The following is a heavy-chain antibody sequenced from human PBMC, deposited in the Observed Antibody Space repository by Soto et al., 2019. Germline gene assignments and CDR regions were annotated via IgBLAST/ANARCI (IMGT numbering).Heavy chain of an antibody. V-gene: IGHV1-2*02. Sequence: QMPLVQSGAEMKKPGASVKVSCKASGYTFKAFYLHWVRQVPGRGLEWIGWINPNVGGAKFAPEFQGRVSMTGDTSINTVDLDLSGLTPDDTAVYYCVRALSVWIRSAFDIWGQGTMVTVSS. J-gene: IGHJ3*02. CDR3: VRALSVWIRSAFDI. D-gene: IGHD5-12*01. CDR2: INPNVGGA. CDR1: GYTFKAFY.